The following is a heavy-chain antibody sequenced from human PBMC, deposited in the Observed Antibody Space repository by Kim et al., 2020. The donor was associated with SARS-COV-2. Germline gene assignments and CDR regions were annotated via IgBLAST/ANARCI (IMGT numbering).Heavy chain of an antibody. V-gene: IGHV1-3*01. Sequence: KNARQFQGKVTMTWETSASTAYVELSSLRAEDTAVYYCARADKYHLNRFDPWGQGTLVTVSS. CDR3: ARADKYHLNRFDP. J-gene: IGHJ5*02. D-gene: IGHD2-2*01.